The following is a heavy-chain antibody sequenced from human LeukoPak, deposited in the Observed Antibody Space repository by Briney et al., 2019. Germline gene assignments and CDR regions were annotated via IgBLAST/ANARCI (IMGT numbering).Heavy chain of an antibody. D-gene: IGHD2-15*01. V-gene: IGHV3-23*01. CDR3: AAQTYCSGGSCPDY. J-gene: IGHJ4*02. CDR1: GFTFSNYA. CDR2: ISGSGSNT. Sequence: GGSLRLSCAASGFTFSNYAMSWVRQAPGKGLEWVSAISGSGSNTYYADSVKGRFTISRDNSKSTLSLQMNSLRADDTAVYYCAAQTYCSGGSCPDYWGQGTLVTVSS.